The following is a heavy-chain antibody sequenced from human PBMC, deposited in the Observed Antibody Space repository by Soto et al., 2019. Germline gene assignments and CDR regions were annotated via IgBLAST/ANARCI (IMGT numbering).Heavy chain of an antibody. CDR2: IYYSGST. Sequence: PSETLSLTCTVSGGSISSYYWSWIRQPPGKGLEWIGYIYYSGSTNYNPSLKSRVTISVDTSKNQFSLKLSSVTAADTAVYYCARATLYYYDSSGYYPAPDFFDYWGRGTLVTVSS. CDR3: ARATLYYYDSSGYYPAPDFFDY. V-gene: IGHV4-59*01. J-gene: IGHJ4*02. CDR1: GGSISSYY. D-gene: IGHD3-22*01.